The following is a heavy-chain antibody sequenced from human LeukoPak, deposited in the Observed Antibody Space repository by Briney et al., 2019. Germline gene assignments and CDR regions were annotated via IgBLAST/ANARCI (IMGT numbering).Heavy chain of an antibody. J-gene: IGHJ4*02. V-gene: IGHV4-31*03. CDR1: GGSISSGGYY. D-gene: IGHD3-22*01. Sequence: SETLSLTCTVSGGSISSGGYYWSWIRQHPGKGLEWIGYIHYSGSTYYNPSLKSRVTISVDTSKNQFSLKLSSVTAADTAVYYCASGFEKNYYDSSGYYFDYWGQGTLVTVSS. CDR2: IHYSGST. CDR3: ASGFEKNYYDSSGYYFDY.